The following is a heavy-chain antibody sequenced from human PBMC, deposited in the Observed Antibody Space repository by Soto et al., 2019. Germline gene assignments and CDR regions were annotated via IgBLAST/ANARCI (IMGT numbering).Heavy chain of an antibody. CDR2: IIPIFGTA. D-gene: IGHD3-22*01. CDR3: ARGDRSPNY. V-gene: IGHV1-69*06. J-gene: IGHJ4*02. CDR1: GGTFSSYA. Sequence: QVQLVQSGAEVKKPGSSVKVSCKASGGTFSSYAISWVRQAPGQGLEWMGGIIPIFGTANYAQKFQDRVIMTTDTSTATVFMELRSLTSDDTAVYYCARGDRSPNYWGQGTLVTVSS.